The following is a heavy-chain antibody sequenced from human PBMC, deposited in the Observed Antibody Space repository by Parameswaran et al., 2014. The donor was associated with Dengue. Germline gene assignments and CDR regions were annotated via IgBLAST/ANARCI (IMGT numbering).Heavy chain of an antibody. Sequence: VRQMPGKGLEWVAVISYDGSNKYYADSVKGRFTISRDNSKNTLYLQMNSLRAEDTAVYYCAREAGVRGVGPENDAFDIWGQGTTVTVSS. V-gene: IGHV3-30-3*01. CDR2: ISYDGSNK. J-gene: IGHJ3*02. CDR3: AREAGVRGVGPENDAFDI. D-gene: IGHD3-10*01.